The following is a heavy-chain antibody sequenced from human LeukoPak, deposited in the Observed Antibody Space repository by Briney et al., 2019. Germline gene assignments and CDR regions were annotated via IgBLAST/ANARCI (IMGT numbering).Heavy chain of an antibody. J-gene: IGHJ4*02. CDR2: IKQDGSEK. CDR1: GGSISSYY. Sequence: ETLSLTCTVSGGSISSYYWSWIRQPPGKGLEWVANIKQDGSEKYYVDSVKGRFTISRDNAKNSLYLQMNSLRAEDTAVYYCARVHLGELSMGFDYWGQGTLVTVSS. D-gene: IGHD3-16*02. CDR3: ARVHLGELSMGFDY. V-gene: IGHV3-7*01.